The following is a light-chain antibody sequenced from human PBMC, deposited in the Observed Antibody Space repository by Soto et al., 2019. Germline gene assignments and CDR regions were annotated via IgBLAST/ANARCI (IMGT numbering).Light chain of an antibody. CDR3: QQRNIWPPVT. V-gene: IGKV3-11*01. CDR2: GAS. CDR1: QYVSNK. Sequence: EIVMTQSPATLSVSPCETATLSFSASQYVSNKVAWYQQKRGQAPRLLIYGASNRATGIPARFSGSGSGTDFTLTISSLEPEDFAVYYCQQRNIWPPVTFGQGTRLEIK. J-gene: IGKJ5*01.